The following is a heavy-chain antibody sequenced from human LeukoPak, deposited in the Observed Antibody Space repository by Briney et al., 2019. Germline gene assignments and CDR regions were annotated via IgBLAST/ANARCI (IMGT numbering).Heavy chain of an antibody. Sequence: SETLSLTCTVSGGSISSYYWSWIRQPPGKGLEWIGYIYYSGSTNYNPSLKSRVTISVDTSKNQFSLKLSSVTAADTAVYYCARAGIAAAGGYFDYWGQGTLVTVSS. V-gene: IGHV4-59*01. CDR3: ARAGIAAAGGYFDY. J-gene: IGHJ4*02. D-gene: IGHD6-13*01. CDR2: IYYSGST. CDR1: GGSISSYY.